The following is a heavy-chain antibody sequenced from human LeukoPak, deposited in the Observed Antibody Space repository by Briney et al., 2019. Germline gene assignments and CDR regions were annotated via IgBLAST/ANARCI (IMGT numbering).Heavy chain of an antibody. CDR3: AGVQDYYDSSGYFY. J-gene: IGHJ4*02. CDR2: INHSGST. CDR1: GGSFSGYY. V-gene: IGHV4-34*01. D-gene: IGHD3-22*01. Sequence: SETLSLTCAVYGGSFSGYYWSWIRQPPGKGLEWIGEINHSGSTNYNPSPKSRVTISVDTSKNQFSLKLSSVTAADTAVYYCAGVQDYYDSSGYFYWGQGTLVTVSS.